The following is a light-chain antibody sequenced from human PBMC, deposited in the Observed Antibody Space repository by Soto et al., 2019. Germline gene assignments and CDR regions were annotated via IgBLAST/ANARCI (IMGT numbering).Light chain of an antibody. V-gene: IGKV1-39*01. J-gene: IGKJ1*01. Sequence: DIPRTQSPSTRSASVGDRVNITRRASQSISMWLAWYQKKPGKHPKLLIYGASSLQTGVPSRFSGSGSGTDFNLTISSLQTEDFATYLCQQRYITTWTFGQGTKVDIK. CDR1: QSISMW. CDR3: QQRYITTWT. CDR2: GAS.